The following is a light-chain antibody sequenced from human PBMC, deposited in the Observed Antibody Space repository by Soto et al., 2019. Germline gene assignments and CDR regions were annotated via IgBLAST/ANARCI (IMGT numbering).Light chain of an antibody. V-gene: IGKV1-39*01. CDR3: QQSYTTPRT. Sequence: DIQMTQSPSSLSASVGDRVTITCRASQTISIYLNWYQQKPGKAPKLLIYTASSLQSGVPSRFSGSGSGTDFTLTISSLQPEDFATYYCQQSYTTPRTFGGGTKVDNK. J-gene: IGKJ4*01. CDR2: TAS. CDR1: QTISIY.